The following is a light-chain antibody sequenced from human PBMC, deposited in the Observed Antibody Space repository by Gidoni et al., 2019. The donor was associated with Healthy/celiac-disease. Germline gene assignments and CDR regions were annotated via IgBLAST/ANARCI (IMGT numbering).Light chain of an antibody. J-gene: IGKJ3*01. CDR2: DAS. Sequence: DIQMTQSPSTLSASVGDRVTITCRASQSISSWLAWYQQKPGKAPKLLIYDASSLESGVPSRFSGSGSGTEFTLTISSLQPDDFATYYCQQYNSYLVTFXPXTKVDIK. V-gene: IGKV1-5*01. CDR3: QQYNSYLVT. CDR1: QSISSW.